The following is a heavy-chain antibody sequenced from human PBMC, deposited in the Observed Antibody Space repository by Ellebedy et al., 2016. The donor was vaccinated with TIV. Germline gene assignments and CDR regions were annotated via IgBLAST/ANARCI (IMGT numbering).Heavy chain of an antibody. V-gene: IGHV4-59*01. CDR2: IYHSGSN. CDR3: ARGAPFPYYFDS. J-gene: IGHJ4*02. Sequence: MPGGSLRLSCAVSGGFISNYYWTWIRQSPERGLEWIGYIYHSGSNGSNPSLKSRVTISVDTPKNQFSLKLNSVTAADTAVYYCARGAPFPYYFDSWGQGLLVTVSS. CDR1: GGFISNYY.